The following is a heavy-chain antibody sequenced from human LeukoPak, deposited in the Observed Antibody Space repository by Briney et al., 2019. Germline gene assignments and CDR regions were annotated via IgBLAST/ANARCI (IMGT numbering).Heavy chain of an antibody. CDR2: INHSGST. CDR1: GGSFSGYY. Sequence: SETLSLTCAVYGGSFSGYYWSWIRQPPGKGLEWIGEINHSGSTNCNPSLKSRVTISVDTSKNQFSLKLSSVTAADTVVYYCARLSYDILTGYCFDYWGQGTLVTVSS. V-gene: IGHV4-34*01. J-gene: IGHJ4*02. D-gene: IGHD3-9*01. CDR3: ARLSYDILTGYCFDY.